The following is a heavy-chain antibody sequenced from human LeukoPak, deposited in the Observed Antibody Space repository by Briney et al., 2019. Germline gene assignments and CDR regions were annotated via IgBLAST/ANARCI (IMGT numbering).Heavy chain of an antibody. CDR2: IYSSGST. D-gene: IGHD2-15*01. V-gene: IGHV4-4*07. CDR1: GGSISSYY. Sequence: PSETLSLTCTVSGGSISSYYWSWIRQPAGKGLEWIGRIYSSGSTDYNPSLKSRVTMSVDTSKNQFSLKLSSVTAADTAVYYCAGGDCSGGSCYFDYWGQGTLVTVSS. CDR3: AGGDCSGGSCYFDY. J-gene: IGHJ4*02.